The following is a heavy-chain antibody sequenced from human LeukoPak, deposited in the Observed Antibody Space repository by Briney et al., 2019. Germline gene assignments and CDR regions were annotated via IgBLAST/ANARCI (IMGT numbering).Heavy chain of an antibody. D-gene: IGHD1-7*01. V-gene: IGHV4-59*01. J-gene: IGHJ4*02. CDR2: IYYNGIS. CDR3: AKDRWSGITGFDY. CDR1: GGSISGYY. Sequence: SETLSLTCTVSGGSISGYYWSWIRQPPGKGLEWIAYIYYNGISNYNPSLKSRVIISVDSSKNQFSLKLTSVTAADTAVYYCAKDRWSGITGFDYWGQGTLVTVSS.